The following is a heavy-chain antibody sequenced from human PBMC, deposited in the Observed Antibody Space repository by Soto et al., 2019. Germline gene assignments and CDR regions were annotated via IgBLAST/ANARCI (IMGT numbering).Heavy chain of an antibody. V-gene: IGHV1-2*06. J-gene: IGHJ4*02. Sequence: ASVKFSCKASGYTFTGFYTHWVRLVPGQGLEWMGRINPDSGDTDHAEKLQGRVTMTRDTSIITAYMELTRLTSDDTAVYHCASSVGVPDPHRALDYWGQGTPVTVSS. D-gene: IGHD2-2*01. CDR2: INPDSGDT. CDR3: ASSVGVPDPHRALDY. CDR1: GYTFTGFY.